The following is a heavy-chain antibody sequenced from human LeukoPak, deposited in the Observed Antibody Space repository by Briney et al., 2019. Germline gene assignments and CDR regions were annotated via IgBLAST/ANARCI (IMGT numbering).Heavy chain of an antibody. V-gene: IGHV6-1*01. J-gene: IGHJ4*02. Sequence: QTLSLTCAISGDSVSSGTAAWNWIRQSQSRGLEWLGRTFYRSKWYNDYAVSVKSRITINPDTSKNQFSLQLESVTPEDTAVYYCARDQRGYTDSWGQGTLVTVSS. CDR3: ARDQRGYTDS. CDR2: TFYRSKWYN. D-gene: IGHD5-18*01. CDR1: GDSVSSGTAA.